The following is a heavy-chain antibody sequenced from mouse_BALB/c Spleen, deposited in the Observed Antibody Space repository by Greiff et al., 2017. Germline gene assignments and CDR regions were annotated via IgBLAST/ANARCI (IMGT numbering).Heavy chain of an antibody. CDR1: GYTFTDYN. Sequence: EVQLQQSGPELVKPGASVKIPCKASGYTFTDYNMDWVKQSHGKSLEWIGDINPNNGGTIYNQKFKGKATLTVDKSSSTAYMELRSLTSEDTAVYYCARLGMGDYGWFAYWGQGTLVTVSA. J-gene: IGHJ3*01. CDR2: INPNNGGT. CDR3: ARLGMGDYGWFAY. D-gene: IGHD2-4*01. V-gene: IGHV1-18*01.